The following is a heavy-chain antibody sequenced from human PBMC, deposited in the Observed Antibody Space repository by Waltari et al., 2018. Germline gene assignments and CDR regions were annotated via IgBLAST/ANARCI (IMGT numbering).Heavy chain of an antibody. J-gene: IGHJ5*01. CDR2: INQDGNKL. Sequence: EVHLVESGGGLVQPGGSLRLSCAASGFTFSSYWMSWVRQAPGKGLEWAANINQDGNKLYYVDSVEGRFTISRDNAKNSLYLQMNSLRAEDTAVYYCARDQMVTVTDDNWFDSWGQGNLVTVSS. V-gene: IGHV3-7*01. CDR3: ARDQMVTVTDDNWFDS. D-gene: IGHD4-17*01. CDR1: GFTFSSYW.